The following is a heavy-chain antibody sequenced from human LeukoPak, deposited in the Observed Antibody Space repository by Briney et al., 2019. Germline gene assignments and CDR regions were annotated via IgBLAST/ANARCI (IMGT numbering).Heavy chain of an antibody. CDR2: ISSSGSTI. CDR3: ARDHDTVVGVVIIPNSDY. J-gene: IGHJ4*02. CDR1: GFTFSSYE. V-gene: IGHV3-48*03. D-gene: IGHD3-3*01. Sequence: PGGSLRLSCAASGFTFSSYEMNWVRQAPGKGLEWVSYISSSGSTIYYADSMKGRFTISRDNAKNSLYLQMNSLRADDTAVYYCARDHDTVVGVVIIPNSDYWGEGTLVTVSS.